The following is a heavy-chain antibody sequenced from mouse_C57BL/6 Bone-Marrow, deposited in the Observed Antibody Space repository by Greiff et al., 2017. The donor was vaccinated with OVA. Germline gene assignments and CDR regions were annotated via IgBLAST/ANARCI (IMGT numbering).Heavy chain of an antibody. CDR1: GYTFTSYW. CDR2: IAPENGDT. CDR3: TTYRY. Sequence: VQLKQPGAELVKPGASVKLSCKASGYTFTSYWMHWVKQRPEQGLEWIGWIAPENGDTEYASKFQGKATITADTSSNTAYLQLSSLTSEDTAVYYCTTYRYWGQGTTLTVSS. V-gene: IGHV14-4*01. J-gene: IGHJ2*01.